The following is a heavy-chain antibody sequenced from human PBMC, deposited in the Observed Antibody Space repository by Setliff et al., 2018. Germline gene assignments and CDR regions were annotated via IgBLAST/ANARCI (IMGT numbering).Heavy chain of an antibody. CDR3: ARSSYSGSYLNV. Sequence: SETLSLTCAVSGDSISSSNWWNWVRQPPGKGLEWIGEIYHSGSTKYNPSLKSRVTISVDKSKNQFSLKLSSVTAAETAVYYCARSSYSGSYLNVWGQGTTVTVSS. CDR1: GDSISSSNW. J-gene: IGHJ6*02. D-gene: IGHD1-26*01. V-gene: IGHV4-4*02. CDR2: IYHSGST.